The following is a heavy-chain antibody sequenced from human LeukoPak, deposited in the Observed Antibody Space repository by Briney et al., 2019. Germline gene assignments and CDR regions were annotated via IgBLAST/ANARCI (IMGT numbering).Heavy chain of an antibody. CDR2: IIPIFGTA. Sequence: SVKVSCKASGGTFSSYAISWVRQAPGQGLEWMGGIIPIFGTANYAQKFQGRVTITADESTSTAYMELSSLRSEDTAVYYCAREDCSSTSCYFSLPESDYWGQGTLVTVSS. CDR1: GGTFSSYA. J-gene: IGHJ4*02. V-gene: IGHV1-69*13. CDR3: AREDCSSTSCYFSLPESDY. D-gene: IGHD2-2*01.